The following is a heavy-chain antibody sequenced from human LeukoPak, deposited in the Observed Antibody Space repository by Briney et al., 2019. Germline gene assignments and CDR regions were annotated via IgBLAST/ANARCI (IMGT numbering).Heavy chain of an antibody. D-gene: IGHD2-21*02. CDR3: ARRDPPCGGDCYPPLPLDY. J-gene: IGHJ4*02. V-gene: IGHV3-20*04. CDR2: SNWNGGST. CDR1: GFTFDDYD. Sequence: GGTLTLSCAVSGFTFDDYDMCWVRQPQGKGLDWVSGSNWNGGSTGYADSVNGRFTFSRDNAKNSLYLQMNSLRAEDTALYYCARRDPPCGGDCYPPLPLDYWGQGTLVTVSS.